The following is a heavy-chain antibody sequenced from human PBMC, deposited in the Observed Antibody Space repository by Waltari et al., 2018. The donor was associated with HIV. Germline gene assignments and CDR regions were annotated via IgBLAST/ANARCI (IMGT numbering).Heavy chain of an antibody. CDR1: GGTFHNYA. D-gene: IGHD3-9*01. CDR2: IIPIFNTR. CDR3: ARGVYYDILTGPIMGYFDY. V-gene: IGHV1-69*01. Sequence: QVQLVQSGAEVKKPGSSVKVSCKASGGTFHNYAFLWVAQAPGQGLEGMGGIIPIFNTRNYAQKFQGRVTITADESTSTAYMELSSLRSEDTAVYYCARGVYYDILTGPIMGYFDYWGQGTLVTVSS. J-gene: IGHJ4*02.